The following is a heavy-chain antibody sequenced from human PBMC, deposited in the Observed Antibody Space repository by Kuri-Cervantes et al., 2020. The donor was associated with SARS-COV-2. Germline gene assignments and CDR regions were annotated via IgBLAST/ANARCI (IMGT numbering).Heavy chain of an antibody. Sequence: GGSLRLSCAASGFTFSSYDMHWVRQATGKGLEWVSAIGTAGDPYYPGSVKGRFTISRENAKNSLYLQMNSLRAGDTAVYYCARDLGHVGRLAAAIGPYYYYYHGMDVWGQGTTVTVSS. D-gene: IGHD2-2*02. V-gene: IGHV3-13*05. CDR2: IGTAGDP. CDR3: ARDLGHVGRLAAAIGPYYYYYHGMDV. J-gene: IGHJ6*02. CDR1: GFTFSSYD.